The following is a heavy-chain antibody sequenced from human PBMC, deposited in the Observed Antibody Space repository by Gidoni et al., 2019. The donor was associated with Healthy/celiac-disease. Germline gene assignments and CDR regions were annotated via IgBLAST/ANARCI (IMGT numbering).Heavy chain of an antibody. Sequence: QITLKESGPTLVKPTQTLTLTCTFSGFSLSTSGVGVGWIRQPPGKALEWLALIYWDDDKRYSPSLKSRLTITKDTSKNQVVLTMTNMDPVDTATYYCAHTVLTEYYYEEHWADYFQHWGQGTLVTVSS. CDR3: AHTVLTEYYYEEHWADYFQH. CDR1: GFSLSTSGVG. V-gene: IGHV2-5*02. CDR2: IYWDDDK. D-gene: IGHD3-22*01. J-gene: IGHJ1*01.